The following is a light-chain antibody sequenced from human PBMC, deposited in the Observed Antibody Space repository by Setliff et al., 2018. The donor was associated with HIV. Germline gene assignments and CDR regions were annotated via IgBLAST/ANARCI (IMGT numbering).Light chain of an antibody. CDR1: SSDVGAYNR. CDR2: DVD. CDR3: CSHAGTFYV. V-gene: IGLV2-11*01. Sequence: QSALTQPPSVSGSPGQSVTISCTGTSSDVGAYNRVSWYQQHPGKPPKLIIYDVDKGPSGVPDRFSGSKSGNTASLTVSGLQAEDEAEYYCCSHAGTFYVFGTGTKVNVL. J-gene: IGLJ1*01.